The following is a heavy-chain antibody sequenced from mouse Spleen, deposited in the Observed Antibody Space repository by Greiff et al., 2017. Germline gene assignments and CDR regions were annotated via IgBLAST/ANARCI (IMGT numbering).Heavy chain of an antibody. D-gene: IGHD1-2*01. Sequence: DVKLVESGGGLVKLGGSLKLSCAASGFTFSSYAMSWVRQTPEKRLEWVATISSGGGNTYYPDSVKGRFTISRDNAKNTLYLQMSSLKSEDTAMYYCARHASTARYFDVWGAGTTVTVSS. CDR3: ARHASTARYFDV. V-gene: IGHV5-9*04. CDR1: GFTFSSYA. J-gene: IGHJ1*01. CDR2: ISSGGGNT.